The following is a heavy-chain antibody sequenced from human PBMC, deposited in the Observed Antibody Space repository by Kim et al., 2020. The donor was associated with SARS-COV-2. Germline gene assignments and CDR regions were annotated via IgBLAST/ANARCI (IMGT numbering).Heavy chain of an antibody. CDR3: ANSMVRGLFDY. Sequence: SETLSLTCTVSGGSISSSSYYWGWIRQPPGKGLEWIGSIYYSGSTYYNPSLKSRVTISVDTSKNQFSLKLSSVTAADTAVYYCANSMVRGLFDYWGQGTLVTVSS. CDR2: IYYSGST. CDR1: GGSISSSSYY. J-gene: IGHJ4*02. D-gene: IGHD3-10*01. V-gene: IGHV4-39*01.